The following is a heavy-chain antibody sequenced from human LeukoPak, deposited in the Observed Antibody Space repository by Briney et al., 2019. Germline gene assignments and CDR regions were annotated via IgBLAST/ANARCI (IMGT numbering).Heavy chain of an antibody. CDR1: GFTFSSYW. D-gene: IGHD3-16*01. Sequence: GGSLRLSCAASGFTFSSYWMHWVRQAPGKGLEWVSRINEYGTTITYADSVKGRFTISRENARNPLFLQMNSLTPEDTAVYYCVRDLILVWTPGDDFDHWGQGTLVTVSS. CDR2: INEYGTTI. CDR3: VRDLILVWTPGDDFDH. V-gene: IGHV3-74*01. J-gene: IGHJ4*02.